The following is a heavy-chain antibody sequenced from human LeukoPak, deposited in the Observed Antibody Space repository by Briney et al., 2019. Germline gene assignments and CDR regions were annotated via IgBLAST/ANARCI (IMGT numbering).Heavy chain of an antibody. D-gene: IGHD1-26*01. CDR3: ARFHSGSYYASDY. V-gene: IGHV4-59*08. Sequence: PSETLSLTCTVPGGSISSYYWSWIRQPPGKGLEWIGYIYYSGSTNYNPSLKSRVTISVDTSKNQFSLKLSSVTAADTAVYYCARFHSGSYYASDYWGQGTLVTVSS. CDR2: IYYSGST. CDR1: GGSISSYY. J-gene: IGHJ4*02.